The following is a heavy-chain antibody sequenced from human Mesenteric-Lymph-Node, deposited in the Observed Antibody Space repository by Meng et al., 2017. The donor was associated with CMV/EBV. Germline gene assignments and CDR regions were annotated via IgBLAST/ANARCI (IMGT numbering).Heavy chain of an antibody. J-gene: IGHJ4*02. CDR2: IYYRGNT. V-gene: IGHV4-39*01. D-gene: IGHD3-3*01. CDR1: GDSISDPTYY. Sequence: SETLSLTCNVSGDSISDPTYYWGWIRQPPGEGLEWIGNIYYRGNTWYNPSLKSRLTISVDTSKNQFSLRLTSVTAADTAVYYCARVRGGEWFFDYWGQGTLVTVSS. CDR3: ARVRGGEWFFDY.